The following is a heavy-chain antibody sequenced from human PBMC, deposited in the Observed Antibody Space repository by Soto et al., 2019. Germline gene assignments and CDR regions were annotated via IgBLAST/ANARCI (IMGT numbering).Heavy chain of an antibody. D-gene: IGHD6-13*01. CDR2: ISGSGGST. V-gene: IGHV3-23*01. CDR1: GFTFSSYA. J-gene: IGHJ6*02. Sequence: GGSLRLSCAASGFTFSSYAMSWVRQAPGKGLEWVSAISGSGGSTYYADSVKGRFTISRDNSKNTLYLQMNSLRAEDTAVYYCAKLGQQLVPYYYYYGMDVWGQGTTVTVSS. CDR3: AKLGQQLVPYYYYYGMDV.